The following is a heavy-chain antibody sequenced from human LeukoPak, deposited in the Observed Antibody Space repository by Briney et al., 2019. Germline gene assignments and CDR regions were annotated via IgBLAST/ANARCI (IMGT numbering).Heavy chain of an antibody. CDR2: ISGSGGST. D-gene: IGHD3-16*02. CDR1: GFTFSSYA. CDR3: ARWSYRYTYYFDY. Sequence: PGGSLRLSCAASGFTFSSYAMSWVRQAPGKGLEGVSLISGSGGSTDYADSVKGRFTISRDNSKNTLYLQMNSLRAEDTAVCYCARWSYRYTYYFDYWGQGTLVTVSS. J-gene: IGHJ4*02. V-gene: IGHV3-23*01.